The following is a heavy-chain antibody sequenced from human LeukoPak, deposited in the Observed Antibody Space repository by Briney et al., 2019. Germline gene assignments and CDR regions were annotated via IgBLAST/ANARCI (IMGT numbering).Heavy chain of an antibody. CDR1: GFTFDDYA. CDR3: TRDHRDKSGFYYGFVDY. J-gene: IGHJ4*02. CDR2: IRSRAYDGTT. V-gene: IGHV3-49*03. Sequence: GGSLRLSYIASGFTFDDYAMSWFRQAPGKGPEWVGFIRSRAYDGTTEYAASVKGRFTISRDDSKSIAYLQMNSLKSEDTAVYYCTRDHRDKSGFYYGFVDYWGQGTLVTVSS. D-gene: IGHD3-22*01.